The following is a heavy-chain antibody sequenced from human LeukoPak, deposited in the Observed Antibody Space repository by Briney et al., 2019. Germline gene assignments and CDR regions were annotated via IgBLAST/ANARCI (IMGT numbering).Heavy chain of an antibody. CDR2: IYISGGT. Sequence: SQTLSLTCTVSGGSISSGSYYWSWIRQPAGKGLEWIGRIYISGGTNYNPSLKSRVTISVDTSKNQFSLKLGSVTAADTAVYYCARGYYFDSSGYFPGDFWGQGTLVTVSS. J-gene: IGHJ4*02. CDR1: GGSISSGSYY. D-gene: IGHD3-22*01. CDR3: ARGYYFDSSGYFPGDF. V-gene: IGHV4-61*02.